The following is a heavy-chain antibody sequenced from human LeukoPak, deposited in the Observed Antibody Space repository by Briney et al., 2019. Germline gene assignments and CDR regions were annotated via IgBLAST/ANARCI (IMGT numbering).Heavy chain of an antibody. CDR1: GYTLTELS. CDR2: FDPEDGET. J-gene: IGHJ1*01. V-gene: IGHV1-24*01. CDR3: ATSRAGLLVFNNEYFQH. D-gene: IGHD6-19*01. Sequence: ASVKVSCKVSGYTLTELSMHWVRQAPGKGLEWMGGFDPEDGETIYAQKFQGRVTMTEDTSTDTAYMELSSLRSEDTAVHYCATSRAGLLVFNNEYFQHWGQGTLVIVSS.